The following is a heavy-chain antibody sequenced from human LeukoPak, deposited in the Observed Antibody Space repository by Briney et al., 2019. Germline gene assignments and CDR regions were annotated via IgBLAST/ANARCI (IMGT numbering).Heavy chain of an antibody. J-gene: IGHJ3*02. V-gene: IGHV3-21*01. D-gene: IGHD3-22*01. CDR3: ARDDAGSSGYYFGSAFDI. Sequence: GGSLRLSCAASGFTFSSYSMNWVRQAPGKGLEWVSSISGSSSYIYYADSVKGRFTISRDNAKNSLYLQMNSLRAEDTAVYYCARDDAGSSGYYFGSAFDIWGQGTMVTVSS. CDR1: GFTFSSYS. CDR2: ISGSSSYI.